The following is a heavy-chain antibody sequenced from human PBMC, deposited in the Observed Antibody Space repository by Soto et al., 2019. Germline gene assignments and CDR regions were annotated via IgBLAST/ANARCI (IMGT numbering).Heavy chain of an antibody. CDR3: TTDNGSGSYFVDYYYYGMDV. CDR1: GFTFSSAW. D-gene: IGHD3-10*01. CDR2: IKSKFDGETT. V-gene: IGHV3-15*07. Sequence: PGGSLRLSCAASGFTFSSAWMNWVRQAPGKGLEWVGRIKSKFDGETTDYAAPVKGRFTISRDDSKNTLCLQMNSLKTEDTAVYYCTTDNGSGSYFVDYYYYGMDVWGQGTTVTVSS. J-gene: IGHJ6*02.